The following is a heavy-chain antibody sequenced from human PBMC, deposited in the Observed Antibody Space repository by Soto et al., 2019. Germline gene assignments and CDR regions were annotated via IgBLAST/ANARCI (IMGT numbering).Heavy chain of an antibody. V-gene: IGHV1-3*01. CDR2: INAGNGNT. J-gene: IGHJ4*02. D-gene: IGHD3-16*01. CDR3: ARNPDRLNTWDY. CDR1: GYTFTSYA. Sequence: QVQLVQSGAEVKKPGASVKVSCKASGYTFTSYAMHWVRQAPGQRLEWMGWINAGNGNTKYSQKFQGRVTITRDTSASTAYMELSSLRSEDTAVYYCARNPDRLNTWDYWCQGTLVTVSS.